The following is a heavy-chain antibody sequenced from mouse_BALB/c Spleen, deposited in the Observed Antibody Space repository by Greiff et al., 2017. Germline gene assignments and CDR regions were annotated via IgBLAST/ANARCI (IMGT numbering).Heavy chain of an antibody. CDR3: ARYGNEYYYAMDY. CDR1: GDSITSGY. Sequence: EVKLLESGPSLVKPSQTLSLTCSVTGDSITSGYWNWIRKFPGNKLEYMGYISYSGSTYYNPSLKSRISITRDTSKNQYYLQLNSVTTEDTATYYCARYGNEYYYAMDYWGQGTSVTVSS. J-gene: IGHJ4*01. V-gene: IGHV3-8*02. CDR2: ISYSGST. D-gene: IGHD2-1*01.